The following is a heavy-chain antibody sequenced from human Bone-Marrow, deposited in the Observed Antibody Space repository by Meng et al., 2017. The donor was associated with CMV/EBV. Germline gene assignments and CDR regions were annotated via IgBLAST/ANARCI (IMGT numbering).Heavy chain of an antibody. CDR3: ARSSGIAVAGPRPYYFDY. CDR1: GGSISSYY. D-gene: IGHD6-19*01. J-gene: IGHJ4*02. Sequence: SETLSLTCTVSGGSISSYYWGWIRQPPGKGLEWIGSIYYSGSTYYNPSLKSRVTISVDTSKNQFSLKLSSVTAADTAVYYCARSSGIAVAGPRPYYFDYWGQGTLVTVSS. V-gene: IGHV4-39*07. CDR2: IYYSGST.